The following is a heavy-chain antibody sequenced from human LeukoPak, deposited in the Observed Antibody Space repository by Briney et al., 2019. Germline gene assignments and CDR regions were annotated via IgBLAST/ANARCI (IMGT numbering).Heavy chain of an antibody. CDR2: IYHSGNT. CDR1: GGSISSSSYY. Sequence: PSETLSLTCTVSGGSISSSSYYWGWIRQPPGKGLEWIGSIYHSGNTYYNPSLKSRVTISVDTSKNQFSLKLSSVTAADTAVYYCARDQNDSSGYCYFDYWGQGTLVTVSS. V-gene: IGHV4-39*07. J-gene: IGHJ4*02. CDR3: ARDQNDSSGYCYFDY. D-gene: IGHD3-22*01.